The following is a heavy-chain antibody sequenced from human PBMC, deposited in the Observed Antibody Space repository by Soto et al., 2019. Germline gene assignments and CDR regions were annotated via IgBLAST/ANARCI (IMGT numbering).Heavy chain of an antibody. CDR1: GFSLSTSGVG. V-gene: IGHV2-5*02. CDR3: AHGTEKFDP. Sequence: QITLKESGPTLVKPTQTLTLTCTCSGFSLSTSGVGVGWIRQPPGKALEWLALIYWDDDKRYSPSLKSRLTINKDNSKNQVILTMTNMDPVDTATYYCAHGTEKFDPWGQGTLVTVSS. CDR2: IYWDDDK. J-gene: IGHJ5*02.